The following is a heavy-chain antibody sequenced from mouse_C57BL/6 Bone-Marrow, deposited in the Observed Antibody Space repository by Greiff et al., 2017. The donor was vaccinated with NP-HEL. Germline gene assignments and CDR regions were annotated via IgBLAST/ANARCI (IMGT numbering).Heavy chain of an antibody. CDR3: ARGQLRLRKAWFAY. CDR2: ISDGGSYT. V-gene: IGHV5-4*03. D-gene: IGHD3-2*02. J-gene: IGHJ3*01. CDR1: GFTFSSYA. Sequence: EVKLVESGGGLVKPGGSLKLSCAASGFTFSSYAMSWVRQTPEKRLEWVATISDGGSYTYYPDNVKGRFTLSRDNAKNNLYLQMSQLKSEDTAMYYCARGQLRLRKAWFAYWGQGTLVTVSA.